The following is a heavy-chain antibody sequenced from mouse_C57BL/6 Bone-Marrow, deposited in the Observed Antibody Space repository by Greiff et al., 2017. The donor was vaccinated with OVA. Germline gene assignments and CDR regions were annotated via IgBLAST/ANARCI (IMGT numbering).Heavy chain of an antibody. CDR2: IDPNSGGT. CDR1: GYTFTSYW. J-gene: IGHJ1*03. Sequence: QVQLQQPGAELVKPGASVKLSCKASGYTFTSYWMHWVKQRPGRGLEWIGRIDPNSGGTKYNEKFKSKATLTVDKPSSTASMQLSSLTSESSAIYEDASRYYGLNRYFDVWGTGTTVTVSS. V-gene: IGHV1-72*01. D-gene: IGHD1-1*01. CDR3: ASRYYGLNRYFDV.